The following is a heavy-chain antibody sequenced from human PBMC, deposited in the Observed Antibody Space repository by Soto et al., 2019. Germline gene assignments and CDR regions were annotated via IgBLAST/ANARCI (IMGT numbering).Heavy chain of an antibody. CDR2: IAASNRET. J-gene: IGHJ6*02. V-gene: IGHV1-18*01. CDR1: GYSFSNYG. CDR3: ARFTQDTAMVWNYYYGMDV. Sequence: QVQLVQSGAEVMQPGASVKVACKTSGYSFSNYGYSWVRQAPGQGLEWMGWIAASNRETNYAQNFQGRVIVTTDTSTNTAYMELRSLKSDDTAVYYCARFTQDTAMVWNYYYGMDVWGQGTTVTVSS. D-gene: IGHD5-18*01.